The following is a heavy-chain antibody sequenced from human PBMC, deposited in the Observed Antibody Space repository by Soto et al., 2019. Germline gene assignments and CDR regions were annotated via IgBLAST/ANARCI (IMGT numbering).Heavy chain of an antibody. CDR2: IIPILGIA. D-gene: IGHD6-6*01. CDR3: AGPLYSSSPNHYYYYYMDV. Sequence: GASVKVSCKASGGTFSSYTISWVRQAPGQGLEWMGRIIPILGIANYAQKFQGRVTITADKSTSTAYMELSSLRSEDTAVYYCAGPLYSSSPNHYYYYYMDVWGKGTTVTVSS. CDR1: GGTFSSYT. J-gene: IGHJ6*03. V-gene: IGHV1-69*02.